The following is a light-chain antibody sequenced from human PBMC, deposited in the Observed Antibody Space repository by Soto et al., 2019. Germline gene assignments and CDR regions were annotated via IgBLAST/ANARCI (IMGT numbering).Light chain of an antibody. Sequence: EVVMTQTPATLSVSPGEGATLSCRASQSVHSNLAWYQQKPGQAPRLLIFGASTRATDIPARFSGSGSGTEFTLTISSLQSEDFATYYCQQLYSDPYTFGQGTKLEIK. CDR2: GAS. J-gene: IGKJ2*01. CDR1: QSVHSN. V-gene: IGKV3-15*01. CDR3: QQLYSDPYT.